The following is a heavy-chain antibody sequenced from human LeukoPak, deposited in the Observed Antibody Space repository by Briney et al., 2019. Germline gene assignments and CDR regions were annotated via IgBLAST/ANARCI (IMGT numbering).Heavy chain of an antibody. V-gene: IGHV3-30-3*01. J-gene: IGHJ4*02. Sequence: PGRSLRLSCAASGFTFSSYAMHWVRQAPGKGLEWVAVISYDGSKKYYADSVKGRFTISRDNSKNTLYLQMNSLRTEDTAVYYCVRDRRQGAVAYFDYWGQSTLVTVSS. CDR3: VRDRRQGAVAYFDY. CDR2: ISYDGSKK. D-gene: IGHD4-23*01. CDR1: GFTFSSYA.